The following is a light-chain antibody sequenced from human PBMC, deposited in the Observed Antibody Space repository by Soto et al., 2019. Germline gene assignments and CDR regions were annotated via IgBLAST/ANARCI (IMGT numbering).Light chain of an antibody. V-gene: IGLV1-40*01. J-gene: IGLJ1*01. CDR1: SSNIGAGYE. Sequence: QSVLTQPPSVSDAPGQRVTISCTGSSSNIGAGYEAHWYQQVPGTAPKLLIYENNNRPSGVPDRFSGSKSGTSASLAITGLQAEDEAEYYCQSYDSSLSVYVFGTGTKVTVL. CDR2: ENN. CDR3: QSYDSSLSVYV.